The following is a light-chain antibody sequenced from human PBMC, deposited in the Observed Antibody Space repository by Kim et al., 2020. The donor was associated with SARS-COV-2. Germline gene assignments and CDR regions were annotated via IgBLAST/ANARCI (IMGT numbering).Light chain of an antibody. V-gene: IGKV1-39*01. J-gene: IGKJ2*01. Sequence: DIRMTQSPPSLSSSVGDRVTITCRASETIRYFINWYQQKPGRAPHLLIYGASYLQRGVPSRFRGSGSGTDFTLTITDLQPEDFATYFCQQSVSTPYTFGQGTKVDIK. CDR2: GAS. CDR3: QQSVSTPYT. CDR1: ETIRYF.